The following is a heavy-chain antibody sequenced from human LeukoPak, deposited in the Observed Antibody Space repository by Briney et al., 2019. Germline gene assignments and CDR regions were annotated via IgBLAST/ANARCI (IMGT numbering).Heavy chain of an antibody. D-gene: IGHD2-8*01. J-gene: IGHJ4*02. V-gene: IGHV4-34*01. CDR3: ARGMSLPTFEDIVLKVYDGHFDY. CDR1: GGSFSGYY. Sequence: SETLSLTCAVYGGSFSGYYWSWIRQPPGKGLEWIGEINHSGSTNYNPSLTSRATISVDTSKNQFSLKLSSVTAADTAVYYCARGMSLPTFEDIVLKVYDGHFDYWGQGTLVTVSS. CDR2: INHSGST.